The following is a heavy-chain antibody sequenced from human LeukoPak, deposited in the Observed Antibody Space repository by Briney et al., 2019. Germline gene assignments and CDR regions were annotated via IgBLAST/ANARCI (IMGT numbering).Heavy chain of an antibody. J-gene: IGHJ4*02. D-gene: IGHD3-22*01. Sequence: GAAVKVSCKASGYTFTSYGISWVRQPPAQGLEWMGWISAYNGNTNYAQKLQGRVTMTTDTSTSTAYMELRSLRSDDTAVYYCARPYDSSGYYYVYFDYWGQGTLVTVSS. CDR2: ISAYNGNT. CDR1: GYTFTSYG. V-gene: IGHV1-18*01. CDR3: ARPYDSSGYYYVYFDY.